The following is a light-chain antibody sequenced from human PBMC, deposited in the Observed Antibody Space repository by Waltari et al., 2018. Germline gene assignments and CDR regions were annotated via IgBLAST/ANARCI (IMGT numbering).Light chain of an antibody. J-gene: IGKJ4*01. Sequence: IVLTQSPGPRSLFPGQRATLSCRACQTINNNFLVWYQQKPGQAPRLLIHCSSSRDTVLPNRFSYSGSGSDFTVTISRLEPEDFTLYYCQQYVRTILTFGRGTKVEI. CDR1: QTINNNF. CDR2: CSS. V-gene: IGKV3-20*01. CDR3: QQYVRTILT.